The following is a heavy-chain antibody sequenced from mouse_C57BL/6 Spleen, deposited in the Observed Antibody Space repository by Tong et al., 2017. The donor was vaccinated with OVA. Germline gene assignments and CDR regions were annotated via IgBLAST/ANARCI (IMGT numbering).Heavy chain of an antibody. V-gene: IGHV5-4*01. CDR3: ARDLMVVYAMDY. Sequence: EVQLQESGGDLVKPGGSLKLSCAASGFTFSSYAMSWVRQTPEKRLEWVATISDGGSYTYYPDNVKGRFTISRDNAKNNLYLQMSHLKSEDTAMYYCARDLMVVYAMDYWGQGTSVTVSS. CDR1: GFTFSSYA. J-gene: IGHJ4*01. CDR2: ISDGGSYT. D-gene: IGHD2-3*01.